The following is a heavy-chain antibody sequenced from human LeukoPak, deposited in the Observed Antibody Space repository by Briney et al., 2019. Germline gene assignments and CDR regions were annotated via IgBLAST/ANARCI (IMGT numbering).Heavy chain of an antibody. D-gene: IGHD2-8*01. Sequence: ASGKVSCKASGGTFSSHAISWVRQAPGQGLEWMGGIIPIFGTANYAQKFQGRVTITADESTSTAYMELSSLRSEDTAVYYCASGPSGYCTNGVCYYFDYWGQGTLVTVSS. CDR1: GGTFSSHA. CDR2: IIPIFGTA. J-gene: IGHJ4*02. V-gene: IGHV1-69*01. CDR3: ASGPSGYCTNGVCYYFDY.